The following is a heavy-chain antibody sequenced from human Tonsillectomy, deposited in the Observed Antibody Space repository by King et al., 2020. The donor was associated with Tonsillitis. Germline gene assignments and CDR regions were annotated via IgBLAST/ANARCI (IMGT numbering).Heavy chain of an antibody. CDR2: MYYSGST. V-gene: IGHV4-39*07. J-gene: IGHJ2*01. Sequence: LQLQESGPGLVKPSETLSLTCTVSGGSISSSSYYWGWIRQPPGKGLEWIGSMYYSGSTYYNPSLKSRVTISVDTSKNQFSLKLSSVTAADTAVYYCAGPAYGGNSGALWYFDLWGRGTLVTVSS. D-gene: IGHD4-23*01. CDR3: AGPAYGGNSGALWYFDL. CDR1: GGSISSSSYY.